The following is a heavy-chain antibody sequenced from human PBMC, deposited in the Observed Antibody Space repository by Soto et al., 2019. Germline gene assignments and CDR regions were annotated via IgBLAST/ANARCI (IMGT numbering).Heavy chain of an antibody. D-gene: IGHD6-19*01. CDR3: VKAVGPSAPSSRIFDY. J-gene: IGHJ4*02. V-gene: IGHV3-23*01. CDR1: GFAFSNSA. CDR2: ISGDGNAI. Sequence: GGSLRLSCAVSGFAFSNSAMSWVRQAPGKGLEWVSIISGDGNAIEYADSVKGRFTISRDNSQNTVYLQMSSLRADDTAVYFCVKAVGPSAPSSRIFDYWGQGALVTVSS.